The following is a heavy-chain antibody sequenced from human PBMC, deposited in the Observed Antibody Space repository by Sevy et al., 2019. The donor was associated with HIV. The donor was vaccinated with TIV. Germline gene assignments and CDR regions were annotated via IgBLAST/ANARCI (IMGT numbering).Heavy chain of an antibody. D-gene: IGHD1-20*01. V-gene: IGHV3-15*01. J-gene: IGHJ1*01. CDR1: EFSFTNAW. CDR2: IKSNHEGGTA. Sequence: GGSLRLSCAASEFSFTNAWMRWVRQAPGGGLEWVGRIKSNHEGGTADYAAPVRGRFTISRDDSQNTLFLQLSSLKIEDTAVYYCTTDAGMTPWYALQHWGRGTLVTVSS. CDR3: TTDAGMTPWYALQH.